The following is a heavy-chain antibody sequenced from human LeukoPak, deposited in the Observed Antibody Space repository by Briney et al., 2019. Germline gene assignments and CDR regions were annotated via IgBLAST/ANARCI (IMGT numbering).Heavy chain of an antibody. CDR2: IWYDGSNK. Sequence: GGSLRLSSAASGFTFSSYGMHWVRQAPGKGLEWVAVIWYDGSNKYYADSVKGRFTISRDNSKNTLYLQMNSLRAEDTAVYYCARGLRRSYNWFDPWGQGTLVTVSS. CDR1: GFTFSSYG. V-gene: IGHV3-33*01. CDR3: ARGLRRSYNWFDP. J-gene: IGHJ5*02. D-gene: IGHD1-26*01.